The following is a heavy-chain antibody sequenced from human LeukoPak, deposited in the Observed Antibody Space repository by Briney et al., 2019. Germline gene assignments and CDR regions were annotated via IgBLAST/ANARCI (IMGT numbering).Heavy chain of an antibody. CDR1: GFTFSSYG. CDR2: IWYDGSNK. CDR3: AKDRMVRGVFFWFDP. V-gene: IGHV3-33*06. D-gene: IGHD3-10*01. Sequence: GRSLRLSCAASGFTFSSYGMHWVRQAPGKGLEWVAVIWYDGSNKYYADSVKGRFTISRDNSKNTLYLQMNSLRAEDTAVYYCAKDRMVRGVFFWFDPWGQGTLVTVSS. J-gene: IGHJ5*02.